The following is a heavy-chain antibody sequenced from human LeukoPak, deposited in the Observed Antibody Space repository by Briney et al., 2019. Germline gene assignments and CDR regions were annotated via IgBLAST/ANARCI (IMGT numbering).Heavy chain of an antibody. J-gene: IGHJ5*02. CDR1: GGSISTYY. CDR3: ARDFSGGYDRTWFDP. Sequence: PSETLSLTCTVSGGSISTYYWSWIRQPAGKGLEWIGRIYTSGSTNYNPSLKSRVTMSVDTSKNQFSLNLISVTAADTAMYYCARDFSGGYDRTWFDPWGQGTLVTVSS. CDR2: IYTSGST. D-gene: IGHD1-26*01. V-gene: IGHV4-4*07.